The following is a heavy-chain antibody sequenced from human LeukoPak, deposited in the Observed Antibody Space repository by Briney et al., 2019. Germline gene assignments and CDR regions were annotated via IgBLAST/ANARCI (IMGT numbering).Heavy chain of an antibody. Sequence: GGSLRLSCAASGFTFSDYYMSWIRQAPGKGLEWVSYISSSGSTIYYADSVKGRFTISRDNAKNSLYLQMNSLRAEDTAVYYCARYCSGGSCYKTHYYYYGMDVWGQGTTVTVSS. CDR2: ISSSGSTI. J-gene: IGHJ6*02. D-gene: IGHD2-15*01. CDR1: GFTFSDYY. CDR3: ARYCSGGSCYKTHYYYYGMDV. V-gene: IGHV3-11*01.